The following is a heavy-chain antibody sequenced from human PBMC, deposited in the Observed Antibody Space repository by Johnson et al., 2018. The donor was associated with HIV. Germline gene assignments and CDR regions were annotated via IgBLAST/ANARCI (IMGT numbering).Heavy chain of an antibody. Sequence: QVQLVESGGGLVQPGGSLRLSCAASGFTFSDYYMSWIRQAPGKGLEWVSCISSSGTTIYYADSMKGRFTISRDNAKNSLYLHMNSLRAEDTAVYYCARDRVGATAFDIWGQGTMVTVSS. CDR2: ISSSGTTI. J-gene: IGHJ3*02. CDR1: GFTFSDYY. V-gene: IGHV3-11*04. CDR3: ARDRVGATAFDI. D-gene: IGHD1-26*01.